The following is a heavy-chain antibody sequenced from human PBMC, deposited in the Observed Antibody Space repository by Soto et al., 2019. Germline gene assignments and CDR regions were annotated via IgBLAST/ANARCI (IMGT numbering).Heavy chain of an antibody. D-gene: IGHD6-6*01. CDR3: AREESIAARAFDY. CDR2: IIPMFGTT. CDR1: GGTLGSYA. J-gene: IGHJ4*02. Sequence: ASVKVSCKASGGTLGSYAISWVRQAPGQGLEWMGGIIPMFGTTNYAQKFQDRVTITADESTDTTYMGLSSLTSEDTAMYYCAREESIAARAFDYWGPGTLVTVSS. V-gene: IGHV1-69*13.